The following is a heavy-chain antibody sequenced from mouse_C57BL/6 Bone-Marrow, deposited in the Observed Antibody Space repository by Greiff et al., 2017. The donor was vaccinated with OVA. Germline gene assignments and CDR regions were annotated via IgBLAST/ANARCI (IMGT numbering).Heavy chain of an antibody. V-gene: IGHV1-81*01. D-gene: IGHD2-5*01. J-gene: IGHJ2*01. CDR2: IYPRSGNT. CDR3: ARIYYSNLDY. Sequence: VMLVESGAELARPGASVKLSCKASGYTFTSYGISWVKQRTGQGLEWIGEIYPRSGNTYYNEKFKGKATLTADKSSSTAYMELRSLTSEDSAVYFCARIYYSNLDYWGQGTTLTVSS. CDR1: GYTFTSYG.